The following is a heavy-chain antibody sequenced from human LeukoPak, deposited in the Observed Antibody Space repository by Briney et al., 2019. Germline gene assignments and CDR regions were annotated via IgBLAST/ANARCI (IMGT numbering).Heavy chain of an antibody. J-gene: IGHJ6*02. Sequence: ASVKVSCKASGYTFTGYYMHWVRQAPGQGLEWMGWINPNSGGTNYAQKFQGWVTMTRDTSISTAYMELSRLRSDDTAVYYCGRGGPSHSSGWDPYYYGMDVWGQGTTVTVSS. CDR2: INPNSGGT. D-gene: IGHD6-19*01. CDR3: GRGGPSHSSGWDPYYYGMDV. V-gene: IGHV1-2*04. CDR1: GYTFTGYY.